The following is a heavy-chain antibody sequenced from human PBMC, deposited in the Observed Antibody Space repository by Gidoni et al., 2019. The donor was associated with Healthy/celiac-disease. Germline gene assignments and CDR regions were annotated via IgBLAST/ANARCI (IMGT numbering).Heavy chain of an antibody. Sequence: KSRVTISVDTSKNQFSLKLSSVTAADTAVYYCARDNRAAARYGLDPWGQGTLVTVSS. CDR3: ARDNRAAARYGLDP. V-gene: IGHV4-31*02. J-gene: IGHJ5*02. D-gene: IGHD6-6*01.